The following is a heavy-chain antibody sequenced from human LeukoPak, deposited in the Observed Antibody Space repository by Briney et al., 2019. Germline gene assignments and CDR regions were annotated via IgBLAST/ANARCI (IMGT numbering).Heavy chain of an antibody. D-gene: IGHD3-3*01. CDR2: IYHSETT. CDR3: ARGYNFWIEGAFDI. J-gene: IGHJ3*02. CDR1: GDSISSGDYY. V-gene: IGHV4-30-4*08. Sequence: SETLSLTCTVSGDSISSGDYYWSWIRQPPGRGLEWVGYIYHSETTHYNPSLRSRVTILVDVSENQFSLKLASVTAADTVAYYCARGYNFWIEGAFDIWGQGTMVTVSS.